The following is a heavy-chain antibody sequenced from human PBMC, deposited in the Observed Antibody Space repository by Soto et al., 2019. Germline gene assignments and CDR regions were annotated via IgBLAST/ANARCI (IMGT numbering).Heavy chain of an antibody. Sequence: PGGSLRLSCAASGFTFSSYEMNWVRQAPGKGLEWVSYISSSGSTIYYADSVKGRFTISRDNAKNSLYLQMNSLRAEDTAVYYCARSNDYVWGLDYWGQGTLVTVSS. J-gene: IGHJ4*02. V-gene: IGHV3-48*03. D-gene: IGHD3-16*01. CDR1: GFTFSSYE. CDR2: ISSSGSTI. CDR3: ARSNDYVWGLDY.